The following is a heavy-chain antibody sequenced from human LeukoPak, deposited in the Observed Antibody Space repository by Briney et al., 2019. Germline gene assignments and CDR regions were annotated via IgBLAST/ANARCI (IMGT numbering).Heavy chain of an antibody. Sequence: GESLKISCKGSGYSFTSFWIGWVRQVPGKGLEGMGIIYPGDSDTRYSPAFQGQVTIAAEKSISTAYLQWSSLKASDTAMYYCASTITIFGVVLKDAFDIWGQGTMVTVSS. CDR1: GYSFTSFW. CDR2: IYPGDSDT. D-gene: IGHD3-3*01. V-gene: IGHV5-51*01. J-gene: IGHJ3*02. CDR3: ASTITIFGVVLKDAFDI.